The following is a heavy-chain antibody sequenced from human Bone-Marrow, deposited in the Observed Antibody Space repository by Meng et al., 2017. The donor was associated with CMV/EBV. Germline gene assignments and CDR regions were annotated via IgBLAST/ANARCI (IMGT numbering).Heavy chain of an antibody. CDR1: GGSISSGDYY. Sequence: QGRLLESGPGLVRPSQTLSLTVTVSGGSISSGDYYWSWIRQPPGKGLEWIGYIYYSGSTYYNPSLKSRVTISVDTSKNQFSLKLSSVTAADTAVYYCASMLTGDPLRDYWGQGTLVTVSS. D-gene: IGHD7-27*01. J-gene: IGHJ4*02. V-gene: IGHV4-30-4*08. CDR3: ASMLTGDPLRDY. CDR2: IYYSGST.